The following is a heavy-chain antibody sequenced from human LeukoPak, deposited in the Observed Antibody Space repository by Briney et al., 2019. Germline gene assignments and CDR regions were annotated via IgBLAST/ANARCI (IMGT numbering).Heavy chain of an antibody. CDR1: GFTVSSNY. CDR3: ARLSLTSCYAAMDV. Sequence: PGGSLRLSCAASGFTVSSNYMSWVRQAPGKGLEWVSVIYSGGSTYYADSVKGRFTISRDNSMNTLYLQMNSLKAEDAAVYYCARLSLTSCYAAMDVWGQGTTLTVSS. J-gene: IGHJ6*02. CDR2: IYSGGST. D-gene: IGHD2-2*01. V-gene: IGHV3-53*01.